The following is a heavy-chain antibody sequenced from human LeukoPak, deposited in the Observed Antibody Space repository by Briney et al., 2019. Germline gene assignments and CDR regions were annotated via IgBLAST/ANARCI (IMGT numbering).Heavy chain of an antibody. CDR2: ISGSGGST. D-gene: IGHD3-22*01. CDR3: AKDFLYYYYRSGNPIAFDI. Sequence: GGSLRLSCADSGFTFSSYAMSWLRQAPRKGLEGCSAISGSGGSTYYAESLKGRFTISRDNSKNTLYLQMNTLRAEDTAVYYCAKDFLYYYYRSGNPIAFDIWGQGTMVTVSS. CDR1: GFTFSSYA. V-gene: IGHV3-23*01. J-gene: IGHJ3*02.